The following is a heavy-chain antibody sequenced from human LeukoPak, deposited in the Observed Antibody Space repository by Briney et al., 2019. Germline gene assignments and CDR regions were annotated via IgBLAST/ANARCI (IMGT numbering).Heavy chain of an antibody. V-gene: IGHV3-21*01. Sequence: PGRSLRLSCAASGFTFSSYSMNWVRQAPGKGLEWVSSISSSSYIYYADSVKGRFTNSRDNAKNSLYLQMNSLRAEDTAVYYCARDPPPPYYYDSSGYYPDYWGQGTLVTVSS. D-gene: IGHD3-22*01. CDR1: GFTFSSYS. CDR3: ARDPPPPYYYDSSGYYPDY. CDR2: ISSSSYI. J-gene: IGHJ4*02.